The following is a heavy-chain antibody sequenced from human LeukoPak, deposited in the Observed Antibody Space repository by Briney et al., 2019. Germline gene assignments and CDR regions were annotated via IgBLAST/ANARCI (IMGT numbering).Heavy chain of an antibody. CDR1: GYTFTSYY. V-gene: IGHV1-46*01. Sequence: ASVKVSCKASGYTFTSYYMHWVRQAPGQGLEWMGIINPSGGSTSYAQKFQGRVTMTRNMSTSTVYMERSSMRSEDTAVYYCAREPSFEYSSSPGCSGTYYYYYYYMDVWGKGTTVTVSS. CDR3: AREPSFEYSSSPGCSGTYYYYYYYMDV. D-gene: IGHD6-6*01. J-gene: IGHJ6*03. CDR2: INPSGGST.